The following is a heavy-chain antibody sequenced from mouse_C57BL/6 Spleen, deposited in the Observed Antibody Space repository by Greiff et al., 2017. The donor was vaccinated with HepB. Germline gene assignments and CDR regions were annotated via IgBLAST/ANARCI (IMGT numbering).Heavy chain of an antibody. Sequence: EVHLVESGGGLVKPGGSLKLSCAASGFTFSSYAMSWVRQTPEKRLEWVATISDGGSYTYYPDNVKGRFTISRDNAKNNLYLQMSHLKSEDTAMYYCARDGDGYYFAYWGQGTLVTVSA. D-gene: IGHD2-3*01. CDR2: ISDGGSYT. V-gene: IGHV5-4*01. CDR3: ARDGDGYYFAY. J-gene: IGHJ3*01. CDR1: GFTFSSYA.